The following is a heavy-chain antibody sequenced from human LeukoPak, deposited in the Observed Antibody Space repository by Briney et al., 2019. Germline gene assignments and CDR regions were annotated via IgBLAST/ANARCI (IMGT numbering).Heavy chain of an antibody. CDR2: IYYSGST. Sequence: SETLSLTCTVSGGSIASSSYYWGWVRQPPGKGLEWIASIYYSGSTYYNPSLKSRVTISVDTSKNQFSLKLSSVTAADTAIYSCARQQNKGYGLPFEYWGPGTLVTVSS. D-gene: IGHD5-12*01. CDR1: GGSIASSSYY. V-gene: IGHV4-39*01. CDR3: ARQQNKGYGLPFEY. J-gene: IGHJ4*02.